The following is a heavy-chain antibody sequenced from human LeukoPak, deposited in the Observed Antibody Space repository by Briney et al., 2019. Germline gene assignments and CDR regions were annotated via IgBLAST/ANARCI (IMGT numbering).Heavy chain of an antibody. D-gene: IGHD5-18*01. V-gene: IGHV4-31*03. CDR1: GGSISSGGYY. CDR3: ARGRSDGYSYFDY. CDR2: IYYSGST. Sequence: PSQTLSLTCTVSGGSISSGGYYWRWIRQHPGKGLEWIGYIYYSGSTYYNPSLKSRVTISVDTSKNQFSLKLSSVTAADTAVYYCARGRSDGYSYFDYWGQGTLVTVSS. J-gene: IGHJ4*02.